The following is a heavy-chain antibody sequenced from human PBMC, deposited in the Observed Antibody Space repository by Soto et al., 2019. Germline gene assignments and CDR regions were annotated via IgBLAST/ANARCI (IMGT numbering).Heavy chain of an antibody. V-gene: IGHV4-39*01. Sequence: QLQLQESGPGLVKPSETLSLSCTVSGGSITSSFYWGWIRQPPGKGLEWIGSIYVTGHTYYNPSLKGRVNISAVTSKNQFPLTRFSGTAADTAVYFCRSSSRYSTDVWGQGATVTVSS. J-gene: IGHJ6*02. D-gene: IGHD6-13*01. CDR1: GGSITSSFY. CDR2: IYVTGHT. CDR3: RSSSRYSTDV.